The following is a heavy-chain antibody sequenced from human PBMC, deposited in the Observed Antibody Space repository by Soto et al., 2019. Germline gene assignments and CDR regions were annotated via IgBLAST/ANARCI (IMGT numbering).Heavy chain of an antibody. D-gene: IGHD6-6*01. V-gene: IGHV3-30*18. Sequence: GGSLRLSCAASGFTFSSYGMHWVRQAPGKGLEWVAVISYDGSNKYYADSVKGRFTISRDNSKNTLYLQMNSLRAEDTAVYYCAKEKVSSSSQRNYFDYWGQGTLVTVSA. CDR2: ISYDGSNK. CDR1: GFTFSSYG. CDR3: AKEKVSSSSQRNYFDY. J-gene: IGHJ4*02.